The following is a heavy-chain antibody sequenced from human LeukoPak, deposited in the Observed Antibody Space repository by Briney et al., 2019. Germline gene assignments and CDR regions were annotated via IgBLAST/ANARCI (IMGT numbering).Heavy chain of an antibody. V-gene: IGHV4-59*01. CDR3: ARSPYAAPIEAP. CDR2: IYYNGDT. D-gene: IGHD2-2*02. Sequence: SETLSLTCTVSGGSISSYYWNWIRQPPGKGQEWIGYIYYNGDTNYNPSLESRVTISIDTSKNQFSLKLTSVTAADTAVYFCARSPYAAPIEAPWGQGTLVTVSS. J-gene: IGHJ5*02. CDR1: GGSISSYY.